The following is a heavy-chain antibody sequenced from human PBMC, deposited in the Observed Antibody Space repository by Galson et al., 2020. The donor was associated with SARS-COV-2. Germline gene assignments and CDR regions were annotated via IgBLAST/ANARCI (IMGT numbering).Heavy chain of an antibody. Sequence: GESLKISCAASGFTFSSYSMNWVRQAPGKGLEWVSSISSSSSYIYYADSVKGRFTISRDNAKNSLYLQMNSLRAEDTAVYYCARDLDYYDSSGYYHNYYYGMDVWGQGTTVTVSS. D-gene: IGHD3-22*01. V-gene: IGHV3-21*01. J-gene: IGHJ6*02. CDR2: ISSSSSYI. CDR1: GFTFSSYS. CDR3: ARDLDYYDSSGYYHNYYYGMDV.